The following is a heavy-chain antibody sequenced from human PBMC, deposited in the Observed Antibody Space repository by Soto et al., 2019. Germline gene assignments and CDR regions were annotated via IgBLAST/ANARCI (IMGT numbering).Heavy chain of an antibody. Sequence: EAQVVESGGGLDKPGGSLRLSCNFTFSMYSMNWVRQAPGKGLEWVASISSGSAFIKYADSVKGRFSISRDNAKNSVSLQMNSLRAEDTAIYYCTRDQGGSYDSWFDPWGRGTLVTVSS. J-gene: IGHJ5*02. D-gene: IGHD1-26*01. V-gene: IGHV3-21*01. CDR2: ISSGSAFI. CDR1: TFSMYS. CDR3: TRDQGGSYDSWFDP.